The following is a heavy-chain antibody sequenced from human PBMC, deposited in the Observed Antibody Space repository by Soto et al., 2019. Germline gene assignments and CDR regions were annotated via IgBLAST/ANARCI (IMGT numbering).Heavy chain of an antibody. Sequence: GGFLRLSCAASGFTFSSYSMNWVRQAPGKGLEWVSSISSSSSCIYYADSVKGRFTISRDNAKNSLYLQMNSLRAEDTAVYYCARGPHYYDSSGYVFDYWGQGTLVTVSS. CDR1: GFTFSSYS. CDR2: ISSSSSCI. D-gene: IGHD3-22*01. V-gene: IGHV3-21*01. J-gene: IGHJ4*02. CDR3: ARGPHYYDSSGYVFDY.